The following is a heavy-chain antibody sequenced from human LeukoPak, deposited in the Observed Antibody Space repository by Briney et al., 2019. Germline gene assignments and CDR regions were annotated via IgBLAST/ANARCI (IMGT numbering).Heavy chain of an antibody. CDR2: IYYSGST. CDR1: GGSISSGDYY. J-gene: IGHJ6*02. V-gene: IGHV4-30-4*01. Sequence: NPSETLSLTCTVSGGSISSGDYYWSWIRQPPGKGLEWIGYIYYSGSTYYNPSLKSRVTISVDTSKNQFSLKLSSVTAADTAVYYCARGTPHYYYYGMDVWGQGTTVTVSS. CDR3: ARGTPHYYYYGMDV.